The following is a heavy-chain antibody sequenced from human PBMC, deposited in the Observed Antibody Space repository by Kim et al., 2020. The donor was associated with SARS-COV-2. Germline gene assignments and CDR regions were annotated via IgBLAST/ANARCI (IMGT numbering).Heavy chain of an antibody. Sequence: GGSLRLSCTASGFTFGDYAMSWVRQAPGKGLEWVGFIRSKAYGGTTEYAASVKGRFTISRDDSKSIAYLQMNSLKTEDTAVYYCTRCSAGATTPLYYYYGXXVWGQGTTVTVSS. CDR3: TRCSAGATTPLYYYYGXXV. J-gene: IGHJ6*02. CDR2: IRSKAYGGTT. D-gene: IGHD1-26*01. V-gene: IGHV3-49*04. CDR1: GFTFGDYA.